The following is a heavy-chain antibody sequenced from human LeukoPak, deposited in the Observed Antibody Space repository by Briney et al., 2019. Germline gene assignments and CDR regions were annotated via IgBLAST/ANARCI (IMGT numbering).Heavy chain of an antibody. D-gene: IGHD6-13*01. J-gene: IGHJ4*02. CDR3: AKSGIAAAGTFDY. CDR2: IRYDGSNK. Sequence: PGGSLRLSCAASGFTFSSYGMHWVRQAPGKGLEWVAFIRYDGSNKYYADSGKGRFTISRDNSKNTLYLQMNSLRAEDTAVYYCAKSGIAAAGTFDYWGQGTLVTVSS. V-gene: IGHV3-30*02. CDR1: GFTFSSYG.